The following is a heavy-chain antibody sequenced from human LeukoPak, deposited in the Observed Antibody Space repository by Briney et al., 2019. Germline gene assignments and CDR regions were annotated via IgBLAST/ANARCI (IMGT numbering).Heavy chain of an antibody. Sequence: PGGSLRLSCAASGFTFSSYWMRWVCQAPGKGLEWVANIKQDGSEKYYVDSVKGRFTISRDNAKNSLYLQMNSLRAEDTAVYYCARVIITTGGFDYGMDVWGQGTTVTVSS. V-gene: IGHV3-7*04. CDR2: IKQDGSEK. J-gene: IGHJ6*02. CDR3: ARVIITTGGFDYGMDV. CDR1: GFTFSSYW. D-gene: IGHD3-10*01.